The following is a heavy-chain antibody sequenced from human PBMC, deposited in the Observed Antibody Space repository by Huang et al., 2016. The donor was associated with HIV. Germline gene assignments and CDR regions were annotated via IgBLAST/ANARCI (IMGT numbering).Heavy chain of an antibody. D-gene: IGHD3-22*01. V-gene: IGHV1-46*01. J-gene: IGHJ4*02. CDR3: ARDRDFYDSSGYWGFNYFDY. CDR1: GYAFTSYY. CDR2: INPSDGST. Sequence: QVQLEQSGAEVKKPGASVKVSCKASGYAFTSYYMHWVRQAPGQGLEWMGIINPSDGSTSYAQKFQGRVTTTRDTSTNTVFMERSSLRSEDTAVYYCARDRDFYDSSGYWGFNYFDYWGQGTLVTVSS.